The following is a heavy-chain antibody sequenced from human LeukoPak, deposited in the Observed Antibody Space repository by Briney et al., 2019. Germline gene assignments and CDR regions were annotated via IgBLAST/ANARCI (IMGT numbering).Heavy chain of an antibody. Sequence: PGGSLRLSCAASEFTFSSYAMSWVRQAPGKGLEWVSAISGSSDSIYYADSVKGRFTISRDNSKNTLYLQMNSLRAEDTAVYYCAKEHNSAMVTGDYFDYWGQGTLVTVSS. CDR3: AKEHNSAMVTGDYFDY. J-gene: IGHJ4*02. CDR1: EFTFSSYA. CDR2: ISGSSDSI. V-gene: IGHV3-23*01. D-gene: IGHD5-18*01.